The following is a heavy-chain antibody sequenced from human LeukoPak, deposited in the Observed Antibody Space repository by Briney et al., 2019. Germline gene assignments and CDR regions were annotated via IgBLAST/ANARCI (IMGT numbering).Heavy chain of an antibody. J-gene: IGHJ5*02. Sequence: SETLSLTCTVSGGSISSGSYYWSWIRQPAGKGLEWIGRIYTSGSTNYNPSLKSRVTISVDTSKNQFSLKLSSVTAADTAVYYCARHFRSSSWSTTPTYNWFDPWGQGTLVTVSS. D-gene: IGHD6-13*01. V-gene: IGHV4-61*02. CDR1: GGSISSGSYY. CDR3: ARHFRSSSWSTTPTYNWFDP. CDR2: IYTSGST.